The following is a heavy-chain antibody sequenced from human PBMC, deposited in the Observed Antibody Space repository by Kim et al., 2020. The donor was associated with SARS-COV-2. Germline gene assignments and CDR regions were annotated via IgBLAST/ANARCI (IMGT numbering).Heavy chain of an antibody. CDR2: ISASGSNT. CDR3: AKDSGARSDY. Sequence: GGSLRLSCAASGFTFSTSDMGWVRQSPGKGLEWLSGISASGSNTYYADSVKGRFTIYRDNSKNTLYLQMNSLGGEDTAVYYCAKDSGARSDYWGQGTPVTVSS. V-gene: IGHV3-23*01. J-gene: IGHJ4*02. CDR1: GFTFSTSD. D-gene: IGHD1-26*01.